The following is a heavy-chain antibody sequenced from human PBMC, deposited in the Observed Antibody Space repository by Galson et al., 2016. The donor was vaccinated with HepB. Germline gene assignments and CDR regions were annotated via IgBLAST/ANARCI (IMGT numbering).Heavy chain of an antibody. J-gene: IGHJ6*02. Sequence: SLRLSCAASGFAFSSYAMSWVRQAPGKGLEWVSATSDSGRTTYYTDSVKGRFTISRDNSRNTLHLQMNSLTAEDTAIYYCANLRGGYSGPRYYDYYNGMDVWGQGTTVTVSS. CDR3: ANLRGGYSGPRYYDYYNGMDV. CDR1: GFAFSSYA. CDR2: TSDSGRTT. V-gene: IGHV3-23*01. D-gene: IGHD5-12*01.